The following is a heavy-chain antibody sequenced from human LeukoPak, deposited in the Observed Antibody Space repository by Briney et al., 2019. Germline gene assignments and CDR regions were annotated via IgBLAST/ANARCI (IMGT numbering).Heavy chain of an antibody. D-gene: IGHD3-10*01. CDR1: GYSFTSFW. J-gene: IGHJ4*02. CDR2: IYPGDSDT. CDR3: ARLYYGSVSLYYFDY. V-gene: IGHV5-51*01. Sequence: GESLKISCKGSGYSFTSFWIDWVRQMPGKGLEWMGIIYPGDSDTRYSPSFQGQVTISADKSISTAYLQWSSLKASDTAMYYCARLYYGSVSLYYFDYWGQGTLVTVSS.